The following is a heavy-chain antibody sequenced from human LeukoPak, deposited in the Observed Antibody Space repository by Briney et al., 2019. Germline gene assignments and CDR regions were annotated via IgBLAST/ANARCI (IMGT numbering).Heavy chain of an antibody. D-gene: IGHD3-22*01. J-gene: IGHJ4*02. V-gene: IGHV3-53*01. Sequence: GGSLRLSCAASGFTVSSNYMSWVRQAPGKGLEWVPVIYSGGSTYYADSVKGRFTISRDNSKNALYLQMNSLRAEDTAVYYCARDPTYYYDSSGTNWGQGTLVTVSS. CDR3: ARDPTYYYDSSGTN. CDR1: GFTVSSNY. CDR2: IYSGGST.